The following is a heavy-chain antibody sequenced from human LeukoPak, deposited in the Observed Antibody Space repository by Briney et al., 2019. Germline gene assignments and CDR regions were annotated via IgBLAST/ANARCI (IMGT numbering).Heavy chain of an antibody. CDR3: ARGWLAETTVVTPYNY. Sequence: SVKVSCKASGGTFSRYAISWVRQAPGQGLEWMGGIIPMFGTANYAQKFQGRVTITAVESMSTAYMELSSLRSEDTAVYYCARGWLAETTVVTPYNYWGQGTLVTVSS. J-gene: IGHJ4*02. V-gene: IGHV1-69*13. CDR2: IIPMFGTA. CDR1: GGTFSRYA. D-gene: IGHD4-23*01.